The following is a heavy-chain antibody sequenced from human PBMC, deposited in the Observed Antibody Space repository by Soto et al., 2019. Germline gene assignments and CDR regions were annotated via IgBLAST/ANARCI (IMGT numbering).Heavy chain of an antibody. CDR2: IIPIFGTA. D-gene: IGHD2-15*01. V-gene: IGHV1-69*13. CDR1: GGTFSSYA. J-gene: IGHJ4*02. CDR3: AKVDGGNDY. Sequence: SVTVSSKASGGTFSSYAISWVRQAPGQGLEWMGGIIPIFGTANYAQTFQGRVTITADESTSTASMELSSLRSEDTAVYYCAKVDGGNDYWGQGTLGTVSS.